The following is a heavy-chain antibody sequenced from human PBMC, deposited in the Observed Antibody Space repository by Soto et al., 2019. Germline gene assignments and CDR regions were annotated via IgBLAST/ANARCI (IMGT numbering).Heavy chain of an antibody. D-gene: IGHD6-6*01. CDR3: ARGIAARPGS. CDR2: IWYDGSHK. J-gene: IGHJ4*02. V-gene: IGHV3-33*01. Sequence: GGSLRLSCAASGFTFTKFGMHWVRQAPGKGLEWVAIIWYDGSHKYYADSVKGRFTISRDNSKNTVSLHMDSLGAEDTAMYYCARGIAARPGSWGQGTLVTVSS. CDR1: GFTFTKFG.